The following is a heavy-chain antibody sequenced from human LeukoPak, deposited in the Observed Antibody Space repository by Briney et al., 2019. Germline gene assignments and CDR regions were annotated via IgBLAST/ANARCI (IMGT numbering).Heavy chain of an antibody. J-gene: IGHJ3*02. D-gene: IGHD3-10*01. CDR2: ISSSSSTI. Sequence: QPGGSLRLSCAASGFTFSCYSMNWVRQAPGKGLEWVSYISSSSSTIYYADSVKGRFTISRDNAKNSLYLQMNSLRAEDTAVYYCARTLLWFGESSYAFDIWGQGTMVTVSS. V-gene: IGHV3-48*04. CDR1: GFTFSCYS. CDR3: ARTLLWFGESSYAFDI.